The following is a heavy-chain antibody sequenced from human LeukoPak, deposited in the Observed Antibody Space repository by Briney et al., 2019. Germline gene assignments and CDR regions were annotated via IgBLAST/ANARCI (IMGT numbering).Heavy chain of an antibody. Sequence: PGGSLRLSCAASGFTFSSYAMSWVRQAPGKGLEWVSAISGSGGSIYYADSVKGRFTISRDNSKNTLYLQMNSLRAEDTAVYYCAKDDIVVVPAAISKNWFDPWGQGTLVTVSS. D-gene: IGHD2-2*02. V-gene: IGHV3-23*01. CDR3: AKDDIVVVPAAISKNWFDP. J-gene: IGHJ5*02. CDR2: ISGSGGSI. CDR1: GFTFSSYA.